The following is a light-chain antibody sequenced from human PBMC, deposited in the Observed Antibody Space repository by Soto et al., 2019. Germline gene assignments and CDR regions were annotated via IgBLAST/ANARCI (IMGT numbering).Light chain of an antibody. Sequence: DLVVTQSPLSLPVTPGEPASISCRSSQSLLHRNGYNYLDWYLQKPGQSPQLLIYLGSNRASGVPDRFSGSGSGTDFTLKISRVEAEDVGVYYCMQALQTPFTFGPGTKVEIK. J-gene: IGKJ3*01. CDR1: QSLLHRNGYNY. CDR2: LGS. V-gene: IGKV2-28*01. CDR3: MQALQTPFT.